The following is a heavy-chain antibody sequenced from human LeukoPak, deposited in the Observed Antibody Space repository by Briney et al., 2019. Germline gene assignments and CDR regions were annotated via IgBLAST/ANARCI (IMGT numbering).Heavy chain of an antibody. Sequence: GGSLRLSCAASGFTFSSYSMNWVRQAPGKGLEWVSSISSSSSYIYYADSVKGRFTISRDNAKNSLYPQMNSLRAEDTAVYYCARADWAYYFDYWGQGTLVTVSS. CDR1: GFTFSSYS. V-gene: IGHV3-21*01. D-gene: IGHD2-21*01. CDR3: ARADWAYYFDY. J-gene: IGHJ4*02. CDR2: ISSSSSYI.